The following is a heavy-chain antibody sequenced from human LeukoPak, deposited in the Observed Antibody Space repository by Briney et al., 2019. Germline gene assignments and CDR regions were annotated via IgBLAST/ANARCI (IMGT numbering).Heavy chain of an antibody. CDR1: GFTFSGYS. D-gene: IGHD1-26*01. CDR2: ISSSTSYI. V-gene: IGHV3-21*01. Sequence: GGSLRLSCAASGFTFSGYSMNWVRQAPGKGLEWVSPISSSTSYIFYADSMKGRFTISRDNAKNSLYLQMNSLRAEDTAVYYCARVWGVGATLGVFDIWGQGTMVTVSS. CDR3: ARVWGVGATLGVFDI. J-gene: IGHJ3*02.